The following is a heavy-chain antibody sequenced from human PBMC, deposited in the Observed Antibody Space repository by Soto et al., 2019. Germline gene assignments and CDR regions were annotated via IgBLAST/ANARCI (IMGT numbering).Heavy chain of an antibody. V-gene: IGHV1-18*01. D-gene: IGHD6-19*01. CDR3: ARDVIESPGIAVAGEAFDI. CDR1: GYTFTSYG. J-gene: IGHJ3*02. CDR2: ISAYNGNT. Sequence: GASVKVSCKASGYTFTSYGISWVRQAPGQGLEWMGWISAYNGNTNYAQKLQGRVTMTTDTSTSTAYMELRSLRSDDTAVYYCARDVIESPGIAVAGEAFDIWGQGTTVTVSS.